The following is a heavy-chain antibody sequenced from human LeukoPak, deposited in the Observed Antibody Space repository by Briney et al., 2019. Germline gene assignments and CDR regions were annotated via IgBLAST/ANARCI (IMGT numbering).Heavy chain of an antibody. CDR2: IYYSGST. V-gene: IGHV4-59*01. CDR3: ARGVVIEYYDSSGYYYYFDY. J-gene: IGHJ4*02. Sequence: SETLSLTCTVSGGSISSYYWSWIRQPPGKGLEGIGYIYYSGSTNYNPSLKSRVTISVDTSKNQFSLKLSSVTAADTAVYYCARGVVIEYYDSSGYYYYFDYWGQGTLVTVSS. CDR1: GGSISSYY. D-gene: IGHD3-22*01.